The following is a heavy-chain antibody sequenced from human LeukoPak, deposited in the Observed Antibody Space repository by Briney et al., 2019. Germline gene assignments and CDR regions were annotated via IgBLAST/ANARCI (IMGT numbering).Heavy chain of an antibody. V-gene: IGHV3-7*01. CDR2: IRQDGSEK. CDR3: VRDVAYDFRNPYLYFQH. CDR1: GFTFSTYW. Sequence: GGSLRLSCAASGFTFSTYWMTWVRQAPGKGLEWVANIRQDGSEKYYEDSMKGRFTISRDNAKNSLYLQMKSLRGEDTAVYYCVRDVAYDFRNPYLYFQHWGKGTLVTVSS. D-gene: IGHD3-3*01. J-gene: IGHJ1*01.